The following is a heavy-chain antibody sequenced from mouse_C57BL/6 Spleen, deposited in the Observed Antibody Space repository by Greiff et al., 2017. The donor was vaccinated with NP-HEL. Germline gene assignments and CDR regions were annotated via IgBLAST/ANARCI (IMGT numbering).Heavy chain of an antibody. CDR1: GYTFTDYY. D-gene: IGHD1-1*01. Sequence: VQLQQSGPELVKPGASVKISCKASGYTFTDYYMNWVKQSHGKSLEWIGDINPNNGGTSYNQKFKGKATLTVDKSSSTAYMELRSLTSEDSAVYHCARRAVVPYWGQGTTLTVSS. J-gene: IGHJ2*01. CDR3: ARRAVVPY. CDR2: INPNNGGT. V-gene: IGHV1-26*01.